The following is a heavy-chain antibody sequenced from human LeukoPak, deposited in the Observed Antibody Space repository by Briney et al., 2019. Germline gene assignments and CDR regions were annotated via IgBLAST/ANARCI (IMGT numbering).Heavy chain of an antibody. V-gene: IGHV4-39*07. CDR1: GGSISSSSYY. CDR2: IYYSGST. J-gene: IGHJ6*03. Sequence: PSETLSLTCTVSGGSISSSSYYWGWIRQSPGKGLEWIGSIYYSGSTYYNPSLKSRVTISVDTSKNQFSLKLSSVTAADTAVYYCARGFYGSGSYSPPYYYMDVWGKGTTVTISS. D-gene: IGHD3-10*01. CDR3: ARGFYGSGSYSPPYYYMDV.